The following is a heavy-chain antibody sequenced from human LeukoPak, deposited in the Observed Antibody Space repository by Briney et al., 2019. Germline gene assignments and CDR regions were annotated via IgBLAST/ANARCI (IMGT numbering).Heavy chain of an antibody. V-gene: IGHV3-23*01. CDR3: AKEHDFWSGYSTYYFDY. CDR2: ISGSGGST. Sequence: GASLRLSCAASGFTFSSYAMSWVRQAPGKGLEWVSAISGSGGSTYYADSVKGRFTISRDNSKNTLYLQMNSPRAEDTAVYYCAKEHDFWSGYSTYYFDYWGRGTLVTVSS. D-gene: IGHD3-3*01. J-gene: IGHJ4*02. CDR1: GFTFSSYA.